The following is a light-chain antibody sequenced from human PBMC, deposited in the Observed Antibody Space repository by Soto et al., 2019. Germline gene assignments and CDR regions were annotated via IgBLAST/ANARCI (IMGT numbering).Light chain of an antibody. CDR1: SSNIGANYD. Sequence: QSVLTQPPSVSGAPGQRVTISCTGSSSNIGANYDVNWYQHLPGTAPKLLIFGSTNRPSGVPDRFSASKSGTSASLAITGLQAADEADYYCQSYDNSLTGSRVFGGGTKLTVL. CDR3: QSYDNSLTGSRV. J-gene: IGLJ3*02. V-gene: IGLV1-40*01. CDR2: GST.